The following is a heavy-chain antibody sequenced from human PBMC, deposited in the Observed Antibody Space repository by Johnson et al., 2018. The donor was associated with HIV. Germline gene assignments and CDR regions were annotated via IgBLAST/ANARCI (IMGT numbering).Heavy chain of an antibody. V-gene: IGHV3-15*01. CDR3: ARGGPYQGHPNDAFDI. CDR2: IKSKTDGGTT. J-gene: IGHJ3*02. Sequence: VQLVESGGGLVKPGGSLRLSCAASGFTFSNAWMSWVRQAPGKGLEWVGRIKSKTDGGTTDYAAPVKGRFTISIDDSKNTLYLQMNILRVDDTAVYYCARGGPYQGHPNDAFDIWGHGTMVTVSS. CDR1: GFTFSNAW. D-gene: IGHD2-15*01.